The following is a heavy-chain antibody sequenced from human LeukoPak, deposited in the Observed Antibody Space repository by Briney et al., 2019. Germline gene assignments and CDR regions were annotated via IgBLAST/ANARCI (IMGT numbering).Heavy chain of an antibody. Sequence: GGSLRLSCAASGLTVSSNYMSWVRQAPGKGLEWVSVIYSGGSTNYADSVKGRFTISRDNSKNTLYLQMNSLRAEDTAVYYCAKNPPVTQYYFDYWGQGTLVTVSS. CDR3: AKNPPVTQYYFDY. CDR1: GLTVSSNY. V-gene: IGHV3-66*01. D-gene: IGHD4-11*01. J-gene: IGHJ4*02. CDR2: IYSGGST.